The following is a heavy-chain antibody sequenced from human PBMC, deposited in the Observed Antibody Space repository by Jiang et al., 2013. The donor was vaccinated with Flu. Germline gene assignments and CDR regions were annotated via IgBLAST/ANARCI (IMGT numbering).Heavy chain of an antibody. J-gene: IGHJ4*02. CDR3: ARRAGYSSSFFDY. CDR1: GGSISSYY. V-gene: IGHV4-59*01. Sequence: VSGGSISSYYWSWIRQPPGKGLEWIGYIYYSGSTNYNPSLKSRVTISVDTSKNQFSLKLSSVTAADTAVYYCARRAGYSSSFFDYWGQGTLVTVSS. D-gene: IGHD6-13*01. CDR2: IYYSGST.